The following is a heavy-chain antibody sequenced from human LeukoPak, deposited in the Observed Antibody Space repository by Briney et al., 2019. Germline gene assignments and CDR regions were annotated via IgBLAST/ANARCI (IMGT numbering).Heavy chain of an antibody. V-gene: IGHV1-69*04. CDR1: GGTFSSYA. Sequence: SVKVSCKASGGTFSSYAISWVRQAPGQGLEWMGRIIPILGIANYAQKFQGRVTITADKSTSTAYMGLSSLRSEDTAVYYCARTYYDFWSGFGDQSFDYWGQGTLVTVSS. CDR3: ARTYYDFWSGFGDQSFDY. CDR2: IIPILGIA. D-gene: IGHD3-3*01. J-gene: IGHJ4*02.